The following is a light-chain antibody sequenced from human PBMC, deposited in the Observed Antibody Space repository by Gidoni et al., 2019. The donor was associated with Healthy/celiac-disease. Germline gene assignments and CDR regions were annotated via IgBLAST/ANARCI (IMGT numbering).Light chain of an antibody. CDR1: QSVSSSY. J-gene: IGKJ2*01. CDR3: QQYGSSPPYT. CDR2: GAS. V-gene: IGKV3-20*01. Sequence: DIFLPQSPRTLSLSPGERATLSCRASQSVSSSYLAWYQQKPGQAPRLLIYGASSRATGIPDRFSGSGSGTDFTRTISRLEPEDFAVYYCQQYGSSPPYTFGQGTKLEIK.